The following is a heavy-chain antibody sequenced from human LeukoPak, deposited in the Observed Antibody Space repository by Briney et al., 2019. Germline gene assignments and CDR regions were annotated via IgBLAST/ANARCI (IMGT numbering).Heavy chain of an antibody. CDR1: GFTFSSYS. V-gene: IGHV3-48*02. CDR3: ARGIGDWYYDILTDAYYFDY. D-gene: IGHD3-9*01. J-gene: IGHJ4*02. Sequence: GGSLRLSCAASGFTFSSYSMNWVRQAPGKGLEWVSYISSSSSTIYYADSVKGRFTISRDNAKNSLYLQMNSLRDEDTAVYYCARGIGDWYYDILTDAYYFDYWGQGTLVTVSS. CDR2: ISSSSSTI.